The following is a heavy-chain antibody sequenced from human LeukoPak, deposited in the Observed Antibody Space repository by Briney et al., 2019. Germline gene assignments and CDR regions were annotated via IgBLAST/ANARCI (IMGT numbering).Heavy chain of an antibody. J-gene: IGHJ4*02. CDR1: GYTFTSYG. D-gene: IGHD3-10*01. Sequence: ASVKVSCKASGYTFTSYGISWVRQAPGQGLEWMGWISAYSGNTNYAQKLQGRVTMTTDTSTSTAYMELRSLRSDDTAVYYCVRASRLLWFGELLASDYWGQGTLVTVSS. V-gene: IGHV1-18*01. CDR3: VRASRLLWFGELLASDY. CDR2: ISAYSGNT.